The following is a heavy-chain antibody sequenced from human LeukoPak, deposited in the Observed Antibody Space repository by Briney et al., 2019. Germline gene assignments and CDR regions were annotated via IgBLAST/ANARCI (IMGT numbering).Heavy chain of an antibody. CDR3: ARARDRYCTNGVCYKGGQGWFDP. CDR1: GYTFTGYY. D-gene: IGHD2-8*01. CDR2: INPNSGGT. J-gene: IGHJ5*02. V-gene: IGHV1-2*02. Sequence: GASVKVSCKASGYTFTGYYMHWVRQAPGQGLEWMGWINPNSGGTNYAQKFQGGVTMTRDTSISTAYMELSRLRSDDTAVYYCARARDRYCTNGVCYKGGQGWFDPWGQGTLVTVSS.